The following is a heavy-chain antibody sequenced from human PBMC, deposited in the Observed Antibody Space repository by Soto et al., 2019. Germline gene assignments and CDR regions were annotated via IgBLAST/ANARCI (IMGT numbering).Heavy chain of an antibody. Sequence: EVQLLESGGGLVQPGGSLRLSCAASGFTFSSYAMSWVRQAPGKGLEWVSAISGSGGSTYYADSVKGRFTISRDNSKNTMDLQMNSRRAEDTAVYYCAKVGALYSGYGYFDYWGQGTLVNVSS. D-gene: IGHD5-12*01. CDR1: GFTFSSYA. CDR3: AKVGALYSGYGYFDY. J-gene: IGHJ4*02. CDR2: ISGSGGST. V-gene: IGHV3-23*01.